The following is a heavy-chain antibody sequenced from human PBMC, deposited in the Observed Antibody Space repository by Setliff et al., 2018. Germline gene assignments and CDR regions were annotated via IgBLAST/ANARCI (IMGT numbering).Heavy chain of an antibody. Sequence: GSLRLSCAASGFIFRSYEMNWVRQAPGKGLEWVSYISSSGSTGYADSVKGRFTISRDNAKNSLYLQMNSLRAEDTALYHCARDISARYSGGHNWFDPWGQGTLVTVSS. CDR2: ISSSGST. J-gene: IGHJ5*02. V-gene: IGHV3-48*03. CDR1: GFIFRSYE. D-gene: IGHD1-26*01. CDR3: ARDISARYSGGHNWFDP.